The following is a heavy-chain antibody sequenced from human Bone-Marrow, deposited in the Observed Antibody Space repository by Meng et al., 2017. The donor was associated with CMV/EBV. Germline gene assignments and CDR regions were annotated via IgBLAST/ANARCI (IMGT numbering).Heavy chain of an antibody. CDR3: ATLGYCSSTSCSLKYYYGMDV. J-gene: IGHJ6*02. Sequence: GESLKISCAASGFTFSSYAMHWVRQAPGKGLEWVAVISYDGSNKYYADSVKGRFTITRDKSKNTLYLQMNSLRAEDTAVYYCATLGYCSSTSCSLKYYYGMDVWGQGTTVTVSS. V-gene: IGHV3-30-3*01. CDR2: ISYDGSNK. CDR1: GFTFSSYA. D-gene: IGHD2-2*01.